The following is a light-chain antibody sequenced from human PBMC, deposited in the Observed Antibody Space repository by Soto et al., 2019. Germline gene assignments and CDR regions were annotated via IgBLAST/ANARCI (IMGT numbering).Light chain of an antibody. CDR2: VAS. Sequence: EIVMTQSPVTLSVSPGDRATLSCRASQSVNSNLAWYQQKPSQTPKLLIYVASTRATGIPARFSGSGSGTEFTLTISSLQSEDFAVYYCQQDNVWPLTFGGGTKVEFK. J-gene: IGKJ4*01. CDR1: QSVNSN. CDR3: QQDNVWPLT. V-gene: IGKV3-15*01.